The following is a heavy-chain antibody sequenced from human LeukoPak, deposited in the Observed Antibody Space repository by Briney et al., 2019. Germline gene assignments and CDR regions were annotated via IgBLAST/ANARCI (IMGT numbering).Heavy chain of an antibody. J-gene: IGHJ4*02. Sequence: GRSLRLSCAASGFTFSSYAMHWVRQAPGKGLEWVAVISYDGSNKYYADSVKGRFTISRDNSKNTLYLQMNSLRAEDTAVYYCARGRDYYGSGSLDYWGQGTLVTVSS. D-gene: IGHD3-10*01. V-gene: IGHV3-30-3*01. CDR1: GFTFSSYA. CDR3: ARGRDYYGSGSLDY. CDR2: ISYDGSNK.